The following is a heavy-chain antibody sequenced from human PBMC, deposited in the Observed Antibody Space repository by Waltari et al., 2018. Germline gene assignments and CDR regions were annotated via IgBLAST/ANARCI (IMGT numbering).Heavy chain of an antibody. J-gene: IGHJ4*02. D-gene: IGHD3-22*01. CDR3: ASGYYDSSGYSFYYFDY. CDR2: IIPIFGTA. V-gene: IGHV1-69*13. Sequence: QVQLVQSGAEVKKPGSSVKVSCKASGGTFSSYALSWVRQAPGQGLEWMGRIIPIFGTANYAQKFQGRVTITADKATSTAYMELSSLRAEDTAVYYCASGYYDSSGYSFYYFDYWGQGTLVTVSS. CDR1: GGTFSSYA.